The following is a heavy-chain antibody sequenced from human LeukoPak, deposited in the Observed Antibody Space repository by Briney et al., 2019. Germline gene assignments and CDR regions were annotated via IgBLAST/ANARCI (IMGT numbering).Heavy chain of an antibody. J-gene: IGHJ4*02. Sequence: GGSLRLSCAASGFIVSNTYMTWVRQTPGKGLEWVSGISTDGSRPRYADSVNGRFTISRDNAKNTLYLQMNSLRAEDTAVYFCVRDGQGSTPLDYWGQGTLVTVSS. V-gene: IGHV3-74*01. CDR2: ISTDGSRP. D-gene: IGHD2-15*01. CDR3: VRDGQGSTPLDY. CDR1: GFIVSNTY.